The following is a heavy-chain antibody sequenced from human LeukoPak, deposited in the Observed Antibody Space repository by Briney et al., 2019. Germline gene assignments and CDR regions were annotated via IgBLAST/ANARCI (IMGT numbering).Heavy chain of an antibody. Sequence: SETLSLTCTVSGGSISSGGYYWSWIRQHPGKGLEWIGYIYYSGSTYYNPSLKSRVTISVDTSKNQFSLKLSSVAAADTAVYYCARAGLGEGPYYYYGMDVWGQGTTVTVSS. J-gene: IGHJ6*02. V-gene: IGHV4-31*03. CDR1: GGSISSGGYY. D-gene: IGHD3-10*01. CDR2: IYYSGST. CDR3: ARAGLGEGPYYYYGMDV.